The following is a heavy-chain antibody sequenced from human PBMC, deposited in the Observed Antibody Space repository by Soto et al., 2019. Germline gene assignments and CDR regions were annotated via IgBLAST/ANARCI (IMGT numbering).Heavy chain of an antibody. CDR1: GYTFTSYD. J-gene: IGHJ5*02. V-gene: IGHV1-8*01. CDR3: ARERAAAGTGWFDP. Sequence: QVQLVQSGAEVKKPGASVKVSCKASGYTFTSYDINWVRQATGQGLEWMGWINPNSGNTAYAQKLQGRVTMTRNTARRTAYMELSSLRSEDTAVYYWARERAAAGTGWFDPWGQGTLVTVSS. D-gene: IGHD6-13*01. CDR2: INPNSGNT.